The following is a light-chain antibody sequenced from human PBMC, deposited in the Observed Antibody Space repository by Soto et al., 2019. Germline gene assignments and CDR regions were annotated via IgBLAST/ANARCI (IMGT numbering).Light chain of an antibody. J-gene: IGKJ1*01. Sequence: EIVLTQSPGTLSLSPGEGATLSCRASQSVTNSYLAWYQQKPGQAPRLLIYGASSRATGIPERFSGSGSETDFTLTISSLQSEDFEVYYCQQYNNWPRTFGQGTKVDIK. V-gene: IGKV3-20*01. CDR1: QSVTNSY. CDR2: GAS. CDR3: QQYNNWPRT.